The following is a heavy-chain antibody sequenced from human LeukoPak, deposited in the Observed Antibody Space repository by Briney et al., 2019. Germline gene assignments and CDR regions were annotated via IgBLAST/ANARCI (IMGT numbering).Heavy chain of an antibody. CDR2: ISGSGGST. Sequence: GGSLRLSCVASGFTFSSYAMSWVRQAPGKGLEWVSAISGSGGSTYYADSVKGRFTISRDNSKNTLYLQMNSLRAEDTAVYYCAKQVAAAGTHSYFDYWGQGTLVTVSS. CDR3: AKQVAAAGTHSYFDY. D-gene: IGHD6-13*01. CDR1: GFTFSSYA. J-gene: IGHJ4*02. V-gene: IGHV3-23*01.